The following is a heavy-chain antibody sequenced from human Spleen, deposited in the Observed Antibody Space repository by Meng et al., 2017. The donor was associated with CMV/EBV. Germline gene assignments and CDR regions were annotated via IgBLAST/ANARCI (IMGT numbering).Heavy chain of an antibody. J-gene: IGHJ6*02. CDR2: IKSRAARGAT. CDR3: AKARNYDYYGMDV. CDR1: GFTFSNAW. Sequence: LSLTCAASGFTFSNAWMNWVRQAPGKGLEWVGRIKSRAARGATDYAAPVKGRFSISRDNSKNTLYLQMNSLRAEDTAVYYCAKARNYDYYGMDVWGQGTTVTVSS. V-gene: IGHV3-15*01.